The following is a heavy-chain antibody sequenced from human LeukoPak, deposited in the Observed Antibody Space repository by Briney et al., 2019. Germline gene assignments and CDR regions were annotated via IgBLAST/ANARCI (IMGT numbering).Heavy chain of an antibody. CDR1: GRSISSSSYY. Sequence: SETLSLTCTVSGRSISSSSYYWGWIRQPPGKGLEWIGSIYYSGTTYYNPSLKSRVTISVDTSKNQFSLKLRSVTAADTAVYYCARWYYYDRSGYPPSYFDNWGQGTLVTVSS. V-gene: IGHV4-39*01. J-gene: IGHJ4*02. CDR3: ARWYYYDRSGYPPSYFDN. D-gene: IGHD3-22*01. CDR2: IYYSGTT.